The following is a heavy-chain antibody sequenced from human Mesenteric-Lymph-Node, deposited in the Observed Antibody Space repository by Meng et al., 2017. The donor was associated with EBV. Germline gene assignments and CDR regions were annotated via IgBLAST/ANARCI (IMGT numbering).Heavy chain of an antibody. CDR1: GVTFSDYF. V-gene: IGHV3-11*01. D-gene: IGHD6-6*01. J-gene: IGHJ4*02. CDR3: ARFLYSSAYY. CDR2: ISGSGDAV. Sequence: VVGSGGGLVKPGGALRLSWGASGVTFSDYFMSWVRQAPGKGLEWIAYISGSGDAVYYADSVKGRFTVSRDNAKNSLYLQLNSLRVDDTAVYYCARFLYSSAYYWGLGTLVTVSS.